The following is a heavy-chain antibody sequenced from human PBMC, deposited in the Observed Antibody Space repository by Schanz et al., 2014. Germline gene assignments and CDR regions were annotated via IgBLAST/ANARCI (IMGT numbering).Heavy chain of an antibody. D-gene: IGHD2-15*01. V-gene: IGHV3-23*01. CDR2: ISASGGTT. CDR3: AKTPREYCNYDNYPNWFDS. Sequence: EVQLLESGGGLVQPGGSLRLSCAASGFTFSAYAMTWVRQIPGKGLEWVSAISASGGTTYYADSVKGRFTISRDNSKSTLYLQMNSLRAEDTAVYYCAKTPREYCNYDNYPNWFDSWGQGTLVTASS. CDR1: GFTFSAYA. J-gene: IGHJ5*01.